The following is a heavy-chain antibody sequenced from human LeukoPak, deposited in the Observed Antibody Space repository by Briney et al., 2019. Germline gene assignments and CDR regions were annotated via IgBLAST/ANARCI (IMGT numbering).Heavy chain of an antibody. CDR3: ARDPHYYGSGGYKAA. CDR2: IYYSGST. J-gene: IGHJ5*02. V-gene: IGHV4-59*12. D-gene: IGHD3-10*01. Sequence: SETLSLTCTVSGVSISSYYWSWIRQPPGKGLEWIGYIYYSGSTNYNPSLKSRVTISVDTSKNQFSLKLSSVTAADTAVYYCARDPHYYGSGGYKAAWGQGTLVTVSS. CDR1: GVSISSYY.